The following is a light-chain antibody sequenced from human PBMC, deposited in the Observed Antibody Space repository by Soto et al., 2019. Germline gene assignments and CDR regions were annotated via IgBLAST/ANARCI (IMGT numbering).Light chain of an antibody. V-gene: IGKV3-15*01. CDR1: QSVSSN. Sequence: EIVMTQSPATLSVSPGERATLSCRASQSVSSNLAWYQQKPGQAPRLLIYGAFTRATGIPARFSGSGSGTEFTLTISSLQSEDFAGYYCQQYNNGPPWTFGQGTKVEIK. CDR3: QQYNNGPPWT. CDR2: GAF. J-gene: IGKJ1*01.